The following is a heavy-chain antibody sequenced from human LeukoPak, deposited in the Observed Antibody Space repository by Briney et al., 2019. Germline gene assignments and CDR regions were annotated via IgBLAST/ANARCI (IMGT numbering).Heavy chain of an antibody. V-gene: IGHV5-51*01. D-gene: IGHD3-22*01. CDR2: IYPGDSDT. J-gene: IGHJ2*01. CDR1: GYSFTTYW. CDR3: ARHRRNYYDSSDYPWYFDL. Sequence: GESLKISCRGSGYSFTTYWIGWVRQMPGKGLEWMGIIYPGDSDTRYSPSFQGQVTISADKSITTAYLQWSSLKASDTAMYYCARHRRNYYDSSDYPWYFDLWGRGTLVTVSS.